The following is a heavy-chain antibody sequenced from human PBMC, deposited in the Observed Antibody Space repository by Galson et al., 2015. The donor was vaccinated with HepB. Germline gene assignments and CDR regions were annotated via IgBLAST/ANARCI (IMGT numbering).Heavy chain of an antibody. D-gene: IGHD1-14*01. V-gene: IGHV3-23*01. CDR3: ATREPDY. J-gene: IGHJ4*02. CDR2: ISGSGGST. CDR1: GFSFNHYA. Sequence: SLRLSCAASGFSFNHYAMTWVRQAPGKGLEWVSAISGSGGSTYYADSVKGRFTISRDNSKNTLYLQMNSLRAEDTAVYYCATREPDYWGQGTLVTVSS.